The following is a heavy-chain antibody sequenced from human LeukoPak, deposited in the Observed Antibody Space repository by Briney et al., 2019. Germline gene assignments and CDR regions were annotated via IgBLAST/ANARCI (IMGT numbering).Heavy chain of an antibody. CDR1: GYTFTSYY. CDR2: SNPSGGSS. Sequence: GASVKVSCKASGYTFTSYYIHWVRQAPGQGLEWMGISNPSGGSSNYAQKFQGRVTMTRDTSTSTVYMELRSLRSDDTAVYYCARAGVEIVVVDAFDIWGQGTMVTVSS. D-gene: IGHD3-22*01. V-gene: IGHV1-46*01. CDR3: ARAGVEIVVVDAFDI. J-gene: IGHJ3*02.